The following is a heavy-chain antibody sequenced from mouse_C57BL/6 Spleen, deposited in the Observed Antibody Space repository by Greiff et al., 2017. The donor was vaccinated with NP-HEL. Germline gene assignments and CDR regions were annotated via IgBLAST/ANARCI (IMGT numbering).Heavy chain of an antibody. Sequence: EVKLQESGPGLVKPSQSLSLTCSVTGYSITSGYYWNWIRQFPGNKLEWMGYISYDGSNNYNPSLKNRISITRDTSKNQFFLKLNSVTTEDTATYYCARHYGYDGAYWGQGTLVTVSA. D-gene: IGHD2-2*01. CDR3: ARHYGYDGAY. V-gene: IGHV3-6*01. CDR2: ISYDGSN. J-gene: IGHJ3*01. CDR1: GYSITSGYY.